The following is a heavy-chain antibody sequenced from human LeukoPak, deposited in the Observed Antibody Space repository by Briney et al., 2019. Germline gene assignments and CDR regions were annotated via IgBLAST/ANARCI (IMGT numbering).Heavy chain of an antibody. CDR2: ISGSGGST. V-gene: IGHV3-23*01. CDR1: GFTFSSYG. Sequence: GGSLRLSCAASGFTFSSYGMSWVRQAPGKGLEWVSAISGSGGSTYYADSVKGRFTISRDNSKNSLYLQMNSLRAEDTAVYYCARDYGGSSPFDYWGQGTLVTVSS. D-gene: IGHD4-23*01. J-gene: IGHJ4*02. CDR3: ARDYGGSSPFDY.